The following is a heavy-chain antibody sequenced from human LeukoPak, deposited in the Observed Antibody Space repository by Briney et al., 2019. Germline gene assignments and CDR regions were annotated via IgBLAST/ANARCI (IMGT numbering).Heavy chain of an antibody. V-gene: IGHV1-3*01. Sequence: WINGGSGNTKYSPEFQGRVTITRDTPASTGYMELSSLRSEDTAVYYCANPRYDSSGYYYVDWGQGTLVAVSS. CDR3: ANPRYDSSGYYYVD. D-gene: IGHD3-22*01. CDR2: INGGSGNT. J-gene: IGHJ4*02.